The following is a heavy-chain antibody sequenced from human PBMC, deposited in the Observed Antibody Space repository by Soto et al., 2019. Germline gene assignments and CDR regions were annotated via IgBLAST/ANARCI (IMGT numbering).Heavy chain of an antibody. Sequence: QVQLVQSGAEVRKPGSSVKVSCKASGGTFTTYDISWVRQSPGQWLEWMGGIIPLFDATKYAQKFQGRVTITADKSTGTAYMELSSLRSEDTAMYYCARERSSSWYNGTFYFDSWGQGTLVTVSS. CDR3: ARERSSSWYNGTFYFDS. CDR1: GGTFTTYD. V-gene: IGHV1-69*06. CDR2: IIPLFDAT. D-gene: IGHD6-19*01. J-gene: IGHJ4*02.